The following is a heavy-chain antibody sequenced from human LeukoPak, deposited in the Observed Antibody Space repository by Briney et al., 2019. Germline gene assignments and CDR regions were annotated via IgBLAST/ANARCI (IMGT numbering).Heavy chain of an antibody. CDR2: ISGGGDST. Sequence: PGGSLRLSCAASGFTFTTYAMSWVRQAPRKGLEWVSGISGGGDSTYYADSVKGRFTISRDNAKNTLYLQMNSLRAEDTAVYYCARARYCSSSSCYIDYWGQGTLVTVSS. CDR3: ARARYCSSSSCYIDY. J-gene: IGHJ4*02. V-gene: IGHV3-23*01. D-gene: IGHD2-2*02. CDR1: GFTFTTYA.